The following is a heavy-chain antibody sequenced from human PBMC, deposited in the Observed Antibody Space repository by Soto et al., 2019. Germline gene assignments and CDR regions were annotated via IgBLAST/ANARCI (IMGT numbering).Heavy chain of an antibody. CDR3: TAAVVRGVVMSGMDV. J-gene: IGHJ6*02. CDR2: IRSNADGGTV. CDR1: GFTFSKAW. D-gene: IGHD3-10*01. Sequence: DVQLVESGGGLVNPGGPLRLSCRTSGFTFSKAWMRWVRQAPGKGLVWVGRIRSNADGGTVEYAAPIKGRFIISRDDSTNTLYQQMNSLDTEDTGVYYCTAAVVRGVVMSGMDVWGQGTAVTVSS. V-gene: IGHV3-15*01.